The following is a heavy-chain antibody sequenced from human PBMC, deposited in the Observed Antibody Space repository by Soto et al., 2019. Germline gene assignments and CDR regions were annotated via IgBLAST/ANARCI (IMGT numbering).Heavy chain of an antibody. D-gene: IGHD6-19*01. CDR2: IYHIGTT. V-gene: IGHV4-4*02. J-gene: IGHJ4*02. CDR1: GGSITTNW. Sequence: QVHLQESGPGLVKPSGTLSLTCAVSGGSITTNWWSWVRQPPGKGLEWIGEIYHIGTTNYNPSLRCRVTISVYKSNNQFSRNLNSVTAADSAIYYCARHIAVPRSRGVDYWGQGNLVSVSS. CDR3: ARHIAVPRSRGVDY.